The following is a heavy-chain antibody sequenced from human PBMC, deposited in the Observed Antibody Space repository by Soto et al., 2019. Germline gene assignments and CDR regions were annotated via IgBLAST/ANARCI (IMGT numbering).Heavy chain of an antibody. V-gene: IGHV3-23*01. D-gene: IGHD5-12*01. CDR1: GFTFSSYV. CDR2: ISGSGTNT. Sequence: EVRLLESGGGLIQPGGSLRLSCAASGFTFSSYVMSWVCQAPGTGLEWVSGISGSGTNTYYADSVKGRFTISRDNSTNSLYLQMTSLRAEDTADYYCAKDNSPYSGYNPFDYWAEGTLVTVSS. CDR3: AKDNSPYSGYNPFDY. J-gene: IGHJ4*02.